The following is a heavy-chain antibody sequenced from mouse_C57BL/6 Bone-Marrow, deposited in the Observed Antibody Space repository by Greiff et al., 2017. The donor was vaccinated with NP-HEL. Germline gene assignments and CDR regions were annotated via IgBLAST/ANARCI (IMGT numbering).Heavy chain of an antibody. CDR2: INPGSGGT. CDR1: GYAFTNYL. CDR3: ARWNDLYYFDY. V-gene: IGHV1-54*01. D-gene: IGHD2-4*01. J-gene: IGHJ2*01. Sequence: QVQLQQSGAELVRPGTSVKVSCKASGYAFTNYLIEWVKQRPGQGLEWIGVINPGSGGTNYNEKFKGKATLTADKSSITAYMQLSSLTSEDSAVYFCARWNDLYYFDYWGQGTTLTVSS.